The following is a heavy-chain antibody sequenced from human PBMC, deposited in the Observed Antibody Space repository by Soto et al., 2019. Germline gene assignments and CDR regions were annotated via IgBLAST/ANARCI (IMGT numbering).Heavy chain of an antibody. D-gene: IGHD6-19*01. Sequence: EVQVLESGGGLVQPGGSLRLSCAASGFTFSSYAMNWVRQAPGKGLEWVSVISGSGGSTYYADSVKGRFTISRDNSKNTLYLQMNSLRAEDRAVYYCARRSSGWYFDYWGQGTLVTVSS. V-gene: IGHV3-23*01. CDR3: ARRSSGWYFDY. CDR1: GFTFSSYA. CDR2: ISGSGGST. J-gene: IGHJ4*02.